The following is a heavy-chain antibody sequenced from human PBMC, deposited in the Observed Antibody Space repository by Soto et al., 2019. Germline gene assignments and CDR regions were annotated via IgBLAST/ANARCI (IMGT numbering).Heavy chain of an antibody. V-gene: IGHV3-48*01. Sequence: EVQLVESGGGLVQPGGSLRLSCEASGFTFSNFGINWVRQAPGKGLEWVSHISSSSTTIYYAESVKGRFTISRDNAKNSLYLLMSSLRVEDTAVYYCATSFITTIGTTAWGQGTLVTVSS. CDR2: ISSSSTTI. CDR1: GFTFSNFG. CDR3: ATSFITTIGTTA. D-gene: IGHD1-1*01. J-gene: IGHJ4*02.